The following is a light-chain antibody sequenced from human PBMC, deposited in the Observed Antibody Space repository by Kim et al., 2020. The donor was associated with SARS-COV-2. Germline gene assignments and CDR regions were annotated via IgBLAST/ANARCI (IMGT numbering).Light chain of an antibody. CDR1: SSNIGNNY. V-gene: IGLV1-51*01. Sequence: GQKVTISCSGSSSNIGNNYASWYQQRPGTAPKLLIYDNNKRPSGIPDRFSGSKSGTSATLGITGLQTGDEADYYCGTWDSSLSAYVFGTGTKVTVL. CDR2: DNN. J-gene: IGLJ1*01. CDR3: GTWDSSLSAYV.